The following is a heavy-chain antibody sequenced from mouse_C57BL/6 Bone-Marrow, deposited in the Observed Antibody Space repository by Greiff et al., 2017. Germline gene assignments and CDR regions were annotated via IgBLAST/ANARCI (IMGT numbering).Heavy chain of an antibody. CDR3: ARGAHRSSYKNWYFDV. CDR2: IYPGSGNT. J-gene: IGHJ1*03. V-gene: IGHV1-76*01. D-gene: IGHD1-1*01. CDR1: GYTFTDYY. Sequence: QVQLKESGAELVRPGASVKLSCKASGYTFTDYYINWVKQRPGQGLEWIARIYPGSGNTYYNEKFKGKATLTAEKSSSTAYMQLSSLTSEDSAVYFCARGAHRSSYKNWYFDVWGTGTTVTVSS.